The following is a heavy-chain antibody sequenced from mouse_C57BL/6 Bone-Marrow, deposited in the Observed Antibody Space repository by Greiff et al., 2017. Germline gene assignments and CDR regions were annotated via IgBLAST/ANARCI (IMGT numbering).Heavy chain of an antibody. CDR3: ARYDGYYEFAY. J-gene: IGHJ3*01. V-gene: IGHV7-3*01. D-gene: IGHD2-3*01. CDR1: GFTFTDYY. Sequence: EVKVVESGGGLVQPGGSLSLSCAASGFTFTDYYMSWVRQPPGKALEWLGFIRNKANGYTTEYSVSVKGRFTISRDNSQSILYLQMNALRAEDSAAYYCARYDGYYEFAYWGQGTLVTVSA. CDR2: IRNKANGYTT.